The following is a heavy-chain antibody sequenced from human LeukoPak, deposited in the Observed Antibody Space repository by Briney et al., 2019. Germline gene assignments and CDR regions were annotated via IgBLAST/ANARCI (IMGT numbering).Heavy chain of an antibody. J-gene: IGHJ5*02. D-gene: IGHD3-10*01. CDR2: ISSSGSTI. V-gene: IGHV3-48*03. CDR1: GFTFSSYE. CDR3: ARATDYGSADNWFDP. Sequence: PGGSLRLSCAASGFTFSSYEMNWVRQAPGKGLEWVSYISSSGSTIYYADSVKGRFTISRDNAKNSLYLQMNSLRAEDTAVYYCARATDYGSADNWFDPWGQGTLVTVSS.